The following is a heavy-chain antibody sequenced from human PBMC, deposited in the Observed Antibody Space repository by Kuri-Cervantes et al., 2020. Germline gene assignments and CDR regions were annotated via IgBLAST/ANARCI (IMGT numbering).Heavy chain of an antibody. CDR1: GFTVSSNY. CDR3: AVYDSSAQGNAFDI. Sequence: ETLSLTCAASGFTVSSNYMSWVRQAPGKGLEWVSVIYSGGSTYYADSVKGRFTISRDNSKNTLYLQMNSLRAEDTAVYYCAVYDSSAQGNAFDIWGQGTMVTVSS. J-gene: IGHJ3*02. D-gene: IGHD3-22*01. CDR2: IYSGGST. V-gene: IGHV3-53*01.